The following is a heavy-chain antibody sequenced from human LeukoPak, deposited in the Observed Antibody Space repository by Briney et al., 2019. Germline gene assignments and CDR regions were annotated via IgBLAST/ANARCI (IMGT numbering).Heavy chain of an antibody. CDR3: ARAMSTFGGVRNYFDS. CDR2: ISDSGGST. V-gene: IGHV3-23*01. Sequence: GGSLRLSCAASGFTFSSYGMSWVRQAPGKGLEWVSGISDSGGSTYYADSVKGRFTISRDNSKNTLYLQMNSLRAEDTAVYYCARAMSTFGGVRNYFDSWGQGTLVTVSS. J-gene: IGHJ4*02. CDR1: GFTFSSYG. D-gene: IGHD3-16*01.